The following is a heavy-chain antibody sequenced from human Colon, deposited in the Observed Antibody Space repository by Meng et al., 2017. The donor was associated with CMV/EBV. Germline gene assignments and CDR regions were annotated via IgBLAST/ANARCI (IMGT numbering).Heavy chain of an antibody. CDR3: ARAGSNDIVVVPAATYWYFDL. Sequence: TCTVSGGSISSYAISWVRQAPGQGLEWMGGIIPIFGTANYAQKFQGRVTITTDESTSTAYMELSSLRSEDTAVYYCARAGSNDIVVVPAATYWYFDLWGRGTLVTVSS. CDR2: IIPIFGTA. CDR1: GGSISSYA. V-gene: IGHV1-69*05. J-gene: IGHJ2*01. D-gene: IGHD2-2*01.